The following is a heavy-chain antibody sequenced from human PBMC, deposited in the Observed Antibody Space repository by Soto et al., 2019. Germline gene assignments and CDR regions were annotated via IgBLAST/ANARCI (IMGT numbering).Heavy chain of an antibody. V-gene: IGHV4-4*07. CDR1: GGSLSSYY. CDR3: ARAETPGT. J-gene: IGHJ5*02. CDR2: IYTSGST. Sequence: PSETLSLTCTVSGGSLSSYYWSWVRQPAGKGLGWIGRIYTSGSTNYNSSLKSRVTMSVDTSKNQFSLKLSSVTAADTAVFYCARAETPGTCGQGTLVTVS.